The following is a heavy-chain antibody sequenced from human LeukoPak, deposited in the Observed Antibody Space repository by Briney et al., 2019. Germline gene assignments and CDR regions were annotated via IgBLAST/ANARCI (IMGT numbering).Heavy chain of an antibody. CDR3: ARRGAGGGWSY. CDR2: IYAGDSDT. J-gene: IGHJ4*02. D-gene: IGHD6-19*01. Sequence: GESLKISCKGSGYSFTIYWIGWVRQMPGKGLEWMGIIYAGDSDTRYSPSFQGQVTFSVDTSISTAYLQWNSLKASDTAMYYCARRGAGGGWSYWGQGTLVTVSS. CDR1: GYSFTIYW. V-gene: IGHV5-51*01.